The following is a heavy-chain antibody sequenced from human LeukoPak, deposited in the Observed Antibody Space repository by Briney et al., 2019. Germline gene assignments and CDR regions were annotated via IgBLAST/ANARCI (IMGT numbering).Heavy chain of an antibody. CDR1: GFTFSDHY. D-gene: IGHD1-26*01. J-gene: IGHJ4*02. Sequence: PGGSLRLSCAASGFTFSDHYMDWVRQAPGKGLEWVGRIKTKANSYTTEYPASVKGRFIISRDDSENSLSLQMNSLKTEDTAMYYCTRGYSGSTPYYFQYWGQGALVTVSS. V-gene: IGHV3-72*01. CDR3: TRGYSGSTPYYFQY. CDR2: IKTKANSYTT.